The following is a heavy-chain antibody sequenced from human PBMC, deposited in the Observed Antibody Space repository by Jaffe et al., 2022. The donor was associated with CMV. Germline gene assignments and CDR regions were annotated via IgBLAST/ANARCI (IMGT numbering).Heavy chain of an antibody. J-gene: IGHJ6*02. D-gene: IGHD3-22*01. V-gene: IGHV4-4*07. CDR2: IYTSGST. Sequence: QVQLQESGPGLVKPSETLSLTCTVSGGSISSYYWSWIRQPAGKGLEWIGRIYTSGSTNYNPSLKSRVTMSVDTSKNQFSLKLSSVTAADTAVYYCAGSADYYDSSGYHFTGGMDVWGQGTTVTVSS. CDR1: GGSISSYY. CDR3: AGSADYYDSSGYHFTGGMDV.